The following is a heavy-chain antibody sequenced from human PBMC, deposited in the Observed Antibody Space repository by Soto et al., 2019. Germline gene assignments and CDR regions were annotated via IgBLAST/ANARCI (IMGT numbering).Heavy chain of an antibody. CDR1: GFTLSAHY. V-gene: IGHV3-72*01. Sequence: EVQLVASGGGLVQPGGSLRLACAASGFTLSAHYMDWVRQAPGKGLEWIGRSRNKVNSYTTEYAASVKGRFTISRDESKDSLYLQMNSLETEDTAVYFCTRGGSSSPYYDPMDVWGQGTTVT. J-gene: IGHJ6*02. CDR3: TRGGSSSPYYDPMDV. CDR2: SRNKVNSYTT. D-gene: IGHD6-6*01.